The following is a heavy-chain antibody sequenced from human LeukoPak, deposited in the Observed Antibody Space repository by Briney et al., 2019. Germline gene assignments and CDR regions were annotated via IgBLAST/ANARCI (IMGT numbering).Heavy chain of an antibody. CDR1: GFSVSTNY. Sequence: GGSLRLSCVASGFSVSTNYMNRVRQAPGKGPEWVSVLYDSNENFYLAAVEGRFFISRDSPTNTLYLQMNSLRPEDTAVYYCARGLSGHSIFGSGLSDYWGRGTLVTVSS. CDR3: ARGLSGHSIFGSGLSDY. V-gene: IGHV3-53*05. D-gene: IGHD3-22*01. J-gene: IGHJ4*02. CDR2: LYDSNEN.